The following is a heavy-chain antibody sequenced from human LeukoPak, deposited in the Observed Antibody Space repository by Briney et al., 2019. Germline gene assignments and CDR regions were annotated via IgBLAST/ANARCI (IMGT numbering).Heavy chain of an antibody. CDR1: GGPFSGYY. Sequence: SETLSLTCAVYGGPFSGYYWSWIRQPPGKGLEWIGEINHSGSTNYNPSLKSRVTISVDTSKNQFSLKLSSVTAADTAVYYCARETKTKVFLYCSSTSCPTYYYYYMDVWGKGTTVTVSS. V-gene: IGHV4-34*01. CDR2: INHSGST. J-gene: IGHJ6*03. CDR3: ARETKTKVFLYCSSTSCPTYYYYYMDV. D-gene: IGHD2-2*01.